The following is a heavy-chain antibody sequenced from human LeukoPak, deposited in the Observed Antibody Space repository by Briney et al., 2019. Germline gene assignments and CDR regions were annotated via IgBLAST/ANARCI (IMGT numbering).Heavy chain of an antibody. Sequence: GGSLRLSCAASGFTFSSYGMHWVRQAPGKGLEWVAVIWYDGSNKYYADSVKGRFTISRDNSKNTLYLQMNSLRAEDTAVYYCARDSQSHSGSRYFDWLEGPPNYGMDVWGKGTTVTVSS. D-gene: IGHD3-9*01. CDR3: ARDSQSHSGSRYFDWLEGPPNYGMDV. CDR2: IWYDGSNK. CDR1: GFTFSSYG. V-gene: IGHV3-33*01. J-gene: IGHJ6*04.